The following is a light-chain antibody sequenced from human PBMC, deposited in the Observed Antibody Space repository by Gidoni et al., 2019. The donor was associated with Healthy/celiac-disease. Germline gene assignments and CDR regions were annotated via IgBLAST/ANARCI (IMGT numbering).Light chain of an antibody. CDR2: KDS. CDR1: ALPKQY. J-gene: IGLJ3*02. V-gene: IGLV3-25*03. Sequence: SYELTQPPSVSVYPGQTARITCSGDALPKQYAYWYQQKPGQAPVLVIYKDSERPSGIPERFSVSSSGTTVTLTISGVHAEDEADYYCPSADSSGTPFGGGTKLTVL. CDR3: PSADSSGTP.